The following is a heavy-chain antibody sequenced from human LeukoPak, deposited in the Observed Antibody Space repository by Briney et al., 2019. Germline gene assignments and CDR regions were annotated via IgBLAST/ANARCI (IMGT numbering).Heavy chain of an antibody. CDR2: INHSGST. V-gene: IGHV4-34*01. J-gene: IGHJ4*02. Sequence: PSETLSLTCAVYGGSFSGYYWSWIRQPPGKGPEWIGEINHSGSTNYNPSLKSRVTISVDTSKNQFSLKLSSVTAADTAVYYCARQLSSHSSYYFDYWSQGTLVTVSS. CDR3: ARQLSSHSSYYFDY. D-gene: IGHD6-6*01. CDR1: GGSFSGYY.